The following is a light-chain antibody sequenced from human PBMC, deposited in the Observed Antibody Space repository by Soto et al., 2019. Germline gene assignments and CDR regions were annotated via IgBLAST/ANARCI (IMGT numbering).Light chain of an antibody. CDR3: CSYAGSYTYV. Sequence: QSALTQPRSVSGSPGQSVTISCTGTSSDVGGYNYVSWYQQHPDKAPQLMIYDVSVRPSGVPDRFSGSKSGNTASLTISGLQAEDEADYYCCSYAGSYTYVFGTGTQLTVL. CDR1: SSDVGGYNY. V-gene: IGLV2-11*01. J-gene: IGLJ1*01. CDR2: DVS.